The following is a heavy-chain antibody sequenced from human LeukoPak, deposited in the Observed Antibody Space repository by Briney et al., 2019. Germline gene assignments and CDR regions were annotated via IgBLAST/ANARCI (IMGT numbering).Heavy chain of an antibody. V-gene: IGHV4-31*03. CDR2: IYYSGST. CDR3: ARAACDPKLRFLEWSTKNWFDP. CDR1: GGSISSGGYY. Sequence: SQTLSLTCTVSGGSISSGGYYWSWIRQHPGQGLEWIGYIYYSGSTYYNPSLKSRVTISVDTSKNQFSLKLSSVTAADTAVYYCARAACDPKLRFLEWSTKNWFDPWGQGTLVTVSS. D-gene: IGHD3-3*01. J-gene: IGHJ5*02.